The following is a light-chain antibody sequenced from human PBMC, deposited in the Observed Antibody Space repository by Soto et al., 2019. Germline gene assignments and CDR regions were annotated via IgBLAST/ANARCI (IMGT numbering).Light chain of an antibody. J-gene: IGKJ4*01. Sequence: DIVMTQSPLSLPVTPGEPASISCRSSQSLLHRNGYNYLDWYLQKAGQSPQLLIYLGSNRASGVPERFSGSGSGTAFTLKISSVEAEDVGVYYCMQALQTPLTFGGGTKVEMK. V-gene: IGKV2-28*01. CDR2: LGS. CDR3: MQALQTPLT. CDR1: QSLLHRNGYNY.